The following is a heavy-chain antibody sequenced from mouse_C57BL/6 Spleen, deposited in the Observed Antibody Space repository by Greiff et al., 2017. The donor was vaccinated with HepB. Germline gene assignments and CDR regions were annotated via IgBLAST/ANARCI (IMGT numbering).Heavy chain of an antibody. CDR3: ARDLGSRRDPFAY. V-gene: IGHV3-6*01. J-gene: IGHJ3*01. CDR1: GYSITSGYY. Sequence: EVQLQESGPGLVKPSQSLSLTCSVTGYSITSGYYWNWIRQFPGNKLEWMGYISYDGSNNYNPSLKNRISITRDTSKNQFFLKLNSVTTEDTATYYCARDLGSRRDPFAYWGQGTLVTVSA. D-gene: IGHD1-1*01. CDR2: ISYDGSN.